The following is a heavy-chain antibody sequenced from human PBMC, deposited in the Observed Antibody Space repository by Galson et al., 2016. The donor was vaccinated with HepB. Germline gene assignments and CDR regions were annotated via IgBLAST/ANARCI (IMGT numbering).Heavy chain of an antibody. CDR1: GFTFSSYS. V-gene: IGHV3-21*01. CDR3: ARDLVEMPTSEGDY. CDR2: ISSGGTYI. D-gene: IGHD5-24*01. Sequence: SLRLSCAASGFTFSSYSMNWVRQAPGKGLEWVSCISSGGTYIYYADSVKGRFTISRDNAKNSVSLQMNSLRAEDTAVYYCARDLVEMPTSEGDYWGQGTQVTVSS. J-gene: IGHJ4*02.